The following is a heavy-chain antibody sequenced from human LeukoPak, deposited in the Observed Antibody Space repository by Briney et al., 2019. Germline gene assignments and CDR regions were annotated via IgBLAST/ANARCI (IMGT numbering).Heavy chain of an antibody. CDR3: ARRAFSYYGMDV. CDR2: VYYSGRT. Sequence: PSETLSLICTVSSGSISDYYWNWIRQPPGKGLEWFGYVYYSGRTNYNPSLKGRVTISVDTSKTQFSLKLSSVTAADTAVYFCARRAFSYYGMDVWGQGTTVTVSS. J-gene: IGHJ6*02. V-gene: IGHV4-59*08. CDR1: SGSISDYY.